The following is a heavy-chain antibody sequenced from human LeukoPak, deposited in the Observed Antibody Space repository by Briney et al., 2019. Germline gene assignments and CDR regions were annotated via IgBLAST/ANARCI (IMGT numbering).Heavy chain of an antibody. CDR3: ALYGDYYDSSGYYPS. J-gene: IGHJ5*02. Sequence: SETLSLTCTVSGGSISSYYWSWLRQPPGKGLEWIGYIYYSGSTNYNPSLKSRVTISVDTSKNQFSLKLSSVTAADTAVYYCALYGDYYDSSGYYPSWGQGTLVTVSS. D-gene: IGHD3-22*01. CDR2: IYYSGST. CDR1: GGSISSYY. V-gene: IGHV4-59*01.